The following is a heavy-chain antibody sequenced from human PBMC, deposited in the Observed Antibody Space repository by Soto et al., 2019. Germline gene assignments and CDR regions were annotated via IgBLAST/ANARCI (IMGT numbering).Heavy chain of an antibody. J-gene: IGHJ4*01. CDR1: VFTFTRYS. V-gene: IGHV3-21*06. CDR3: AREPEDLNPNFDY. Sequence: GGSLRLSCAASVFTFTRYSMNWVRQAPGKGLEWVSSISSTTNYIYYGDSMKGRFTISRDNAKNSLYLEMNSLRAEDTAVYYCAREPEDLNPNFDYWGHGTLVTVSS. CDR2: ISSTTNYI.